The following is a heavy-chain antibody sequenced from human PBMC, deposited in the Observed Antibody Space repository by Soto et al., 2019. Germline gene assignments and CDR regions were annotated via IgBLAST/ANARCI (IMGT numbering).Heavy chain of an antibody. D-gene: IGHD3-10*01. CDR3: VTVGYYGSGSYYRPDWFDP. V-gene: IGHV1-24*01. CDR1: GYTLTELS. J-gene: IGHJ5*02. Sequence: GASVKVSCKVSGYTLTELSMHWVRQAPGKGLEWMGGFDPEDGETIYAQKFQGRVTMTEDTSTDTAYMELSSLRSEDTAVYYCVTVGYYGSGSYYRPDWFDPWGQGTLVTVSS. CDR2: FDPEDGET.